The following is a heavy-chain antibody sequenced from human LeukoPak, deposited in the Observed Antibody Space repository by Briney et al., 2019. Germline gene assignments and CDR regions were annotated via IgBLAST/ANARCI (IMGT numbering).Heavy chain of an antibody. D-gene: IGHD4-23*01. Sequence: PGGSLRLSCATSGFTFSSYWMHWVRQAPGKGLVWVSRINSGGSSTSYADSVKGRFTISRDNARNTLYLQMNSLRAEDTAVYYCAGGTSVVADYWGQGTLVTVSS. CDR2: INSGGSST. CDR1: GFTFSSYW. V-gene: IGHV3-74*01. CDR3: AGGTSVVADY. J-gene: IGHJ4*02.